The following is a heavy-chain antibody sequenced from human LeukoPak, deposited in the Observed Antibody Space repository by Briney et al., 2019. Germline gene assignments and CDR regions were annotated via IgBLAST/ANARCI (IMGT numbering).Heavy chain of an antibody. CDR3: ARDGHAPNSPYYFDS. CDR2: IWYDGSQR. V-gene: IGHV3-33*01. D-gene: IGHD4-23*01. Sequence: PGGSLRLSCVASGFIFSTYGLHWVRQSPGRGLEWVAVIWYDGSQRYYADSVKGRFTISRDDSQNTIYLQMDSLRAEDTAVYYCARDGHAPNSPYYFDSWGQGILVTVSS. J-gene: IGHJ4*02. CDR1: GFIFSTYG.